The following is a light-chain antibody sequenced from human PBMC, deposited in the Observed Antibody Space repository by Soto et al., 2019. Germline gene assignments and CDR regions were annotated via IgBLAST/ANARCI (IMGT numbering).Light chain of an antibody. V-gene: IGKV3-20*01. CDR1: QSVSSSY. CDR3: QQYDRSWT. CDR2: GAS. J-gene: IGKJ1*01. Sequence: ETVLTQSPGTLSLSPGKRATLSCRASQSVSSSYLAWYHQRPGQAPRLLIYGASRRATGIPDRFSGSGSGTDFTLTISRLEPEDFAVYYCQQYDRSWTFGQGTKVEIK.